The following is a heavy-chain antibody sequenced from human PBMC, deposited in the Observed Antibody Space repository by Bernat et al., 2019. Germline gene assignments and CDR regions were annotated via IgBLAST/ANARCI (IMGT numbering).Heavy chain of an antibody. CDR2: INPSGGST. Sequence: QVQLVQSGAEVKKPGASVKVSCKASGYTFTSYYMHWVRQAPGQGLEWMGIINPSGGSTSYAQKFQGRVSMTRDTSTSTVYMELSSLRSEDTAVYYCAKENGYSSGWYPYYYYGMDVWGQGTTVTVSS. V-gene: IGHV1-46*01. CDR1: GYTFTSYY. J-gene: IGHJ6*02. D-gene: IGHD6-19*01. CDR3: AKENGYSSGWYPYYYYGMDV.